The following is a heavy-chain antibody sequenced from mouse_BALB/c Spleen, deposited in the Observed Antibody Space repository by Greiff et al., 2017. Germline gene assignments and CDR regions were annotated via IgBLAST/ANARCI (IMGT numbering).Heavy chain of an antibody. D-gene: IGHD1-1*01. Sequence: EVKLMESGAELVRPGALVKLSCKASGFNIKDYYMHWVKQRPEQGLEWIGWIDPENGNTIYDPKFQGKASITADTSSNTAYLQLSSLTSEDTAVYYCARFTTVVEYAMDYWGQGTSVTVSS. CDR2: IDPENGNT. CDR3: ARFTTVVEYAMDY. V-gene: IGHV14-1*02. CDR1: GFNIKDYY. J-gene: IGHJ4*01.